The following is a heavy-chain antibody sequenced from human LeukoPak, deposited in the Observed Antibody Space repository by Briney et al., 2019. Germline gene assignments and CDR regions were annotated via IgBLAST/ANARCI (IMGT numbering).Heavy chain of an antibody. Sequence: PGRSLRLSCASSGFTFSSYAMHWVRQAPGKGLDGVAVISYDGSNKYYEDSVKGRFTISRDNSKNTLYLQMNSLRAEDTAVYYCARAGLWLAYFDYWGQGNLATVSS. CDR2: ISYDGSNK. CDR1: GFTFSSYA. CDR3: ARAGLWLAYFDY. D-gene: IGHD6-19*01. J-gene: IGHJ4*02. V-gene: IGHV3-30*04.